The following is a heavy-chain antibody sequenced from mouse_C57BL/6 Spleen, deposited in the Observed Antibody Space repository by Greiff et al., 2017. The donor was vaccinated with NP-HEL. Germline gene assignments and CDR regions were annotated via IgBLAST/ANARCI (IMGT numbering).Heavy chain of an antibody. J-gene: IGHJ4*01. Sequence: QVQLQQSGPELVKPGASVKISCKASGYAFSSSWMNWVKQRPGKGLEWIGRIYPGDGDTNYNGKFKGKATLTADKSSSTAYMQLSSLTSEDSAVYFCARDYSSSYYYAMDYWGQGTSVTVSS. V-gene: IGHV1-82*01. CDR3: ARDYSSSYYYAMDY. CDR1: GYAFSSSW. D-gene: IGHD1-1*01. CDR2: IYPGDGDT.